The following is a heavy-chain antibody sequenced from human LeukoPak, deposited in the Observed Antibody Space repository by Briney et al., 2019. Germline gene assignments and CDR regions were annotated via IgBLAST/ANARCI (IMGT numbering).Heavy chain of an antibody. CDR3: ARDYYYGSGSYYEGPWYFDL. J-gene: IGHJ2*01. Sequence: SETLSLTCAVYGGSFSGYYWSWIRQPPGKGLEWIGEINHSGSTNYNPSLKSRVTISVDTSKNQFSLKLSSVTAADTAVYYCARDYYYGSGSYYEGPWYFDLWGRGTLVTVSS. V-gene: IGHV4-34*01. CDR1: GGSFSGYY. CDR2: INHSGST. D-gene: IGHD3-10*01.